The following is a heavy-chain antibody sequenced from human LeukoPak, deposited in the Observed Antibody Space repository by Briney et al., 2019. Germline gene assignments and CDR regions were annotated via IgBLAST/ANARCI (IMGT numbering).Heavy chain of an antibody. V-gene: IGHV1-69*04. J-gene: IGHJ4*02. D-gene: IGHD6-19*01. Sequence: ASVKVSCKASGGTFSRYAISWVRQAPGQGLEWMGRIIPILGIANYAQKFQGRVTITADKSTSTAYMELSSLRSEDTAVYYCARDYSLGIAVATSDYWGQGTLVTVSS. CDR2: IIPILGIA. CDR3: ARDYSLGIAVATSDY. CDR1: GGTFSRYA.